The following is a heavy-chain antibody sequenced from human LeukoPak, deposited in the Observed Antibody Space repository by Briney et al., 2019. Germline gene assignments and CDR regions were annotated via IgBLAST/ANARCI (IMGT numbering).Heavy chain of an antibody. D-gene: IGHD3-22*01. J-gene: IGHJ5*02. Sequence: ASVKVFCKASGYTFTSYYMHWVRQAPGQGLEWMGIINPSGGSTSYAQKFQGRVTMTRDTSTSTVYMELSSLRSEDTAVYYCARAYDSSGYLNWFDPWGQGTLVTVSS. CDR1: GYTFTSYY. CDR2: INPSGGST. CDR3: ARAYDSSGYLNWFDP. V-gene: IGHV1-46*01.